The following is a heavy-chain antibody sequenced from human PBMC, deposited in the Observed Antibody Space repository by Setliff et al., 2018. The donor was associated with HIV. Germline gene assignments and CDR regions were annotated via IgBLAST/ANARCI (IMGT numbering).Heavy chain of an antibody. CDR3: VRRAAAAEVFDY. V-gene: IGHV1-2*02. CDR1: GYTFTGYY. J-gene: IGHJ4*02. CDR2: INPKSGAT. Sequence: ASVKVSCKAFGYTFTGYYMHWVRQAPGQGLEWMGWINPKSGATNYTQNFQGRVTMPRDTSISTAYMELSSLGSEDTAVYYCVRRAAAAEVFDYWGQGTLVTVSS. D-gene: IGHD2-2*01.